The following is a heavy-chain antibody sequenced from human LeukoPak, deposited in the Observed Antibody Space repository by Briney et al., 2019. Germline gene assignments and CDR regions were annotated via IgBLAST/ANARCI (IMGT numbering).Heavy chain of an antibody. D-gene: IGHD2-2*01. J-gene: IGHJ6*03. CDR3: AKAPPPRPRYCSSTSCSEGYYYYYYYMDV. V-gene: IGHV3-30*02. CDR2: IRYDGSNR. Sequence: PGGSLRLSCAASGFTFSSYAMHWVRQAPGKGLEWVALIRYDGSNRYYADSVKGRFTISRDNSKNTLYLQMNSLRAEDTAVYYCAKAPPPRPRYCSSTSCSEGYYYYYYYMDVWGKGTTVTVSS. CDR1: GFTFSSYA.